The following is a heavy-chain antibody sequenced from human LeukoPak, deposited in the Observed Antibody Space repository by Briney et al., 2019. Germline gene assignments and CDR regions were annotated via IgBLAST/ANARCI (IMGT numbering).Heavy chain of an antibody. CDR2: IHTSGST. CDR3: ARDRYYYDSSGYYTALDY. CDR1: GGSISSYY. Sequence: SETLSLTCTVSGGSISSYYWSWIRQPAGKGLEWIGRIHTSGSTNYNPSLKSRVTMSVDTSKNQFSLKLSSVTAADTAVYYCARDRYYYDSSGYYTALDYWGQGTLVTVSS. D-gene: IGHD3-22*01. J-gene: IGHJ4*02. V-gene: IGHV4-4*07.